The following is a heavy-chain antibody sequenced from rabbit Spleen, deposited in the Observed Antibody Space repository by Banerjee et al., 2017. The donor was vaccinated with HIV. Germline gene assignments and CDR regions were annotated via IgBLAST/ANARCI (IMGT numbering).Heavy chain of an antibody. CDR1: GFDFSSNYW. D-gene: IGHD1-1*01. CDR2: IYSDSSGST. Sequence: QEQLVESGGGLVQPEGSLTLTCKASGFDFSSNYWICWVRQAPGKRPEWIGCIYSDSSGSTYYASWAKGRFTISKTSSTTVTLQMTSLTAADTATYFCASGYSDIYFDLWGPGTLVTVS. J-gene: IGHJ4*01. CDR3: ASGYSDIYFDL. V-gene: IGHV1S45*01.